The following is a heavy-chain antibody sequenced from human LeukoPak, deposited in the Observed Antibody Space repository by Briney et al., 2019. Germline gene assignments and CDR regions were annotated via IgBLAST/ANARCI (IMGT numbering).Heavy chain of an antibody. CDR3: ARDYYGSGSDY. CDR1: GYTFTSYG. Sequence: ASVKVSCKASGYTFTSYGISWVRQAPGQGLEWMGWISAYNGNANYAQKLQGRVTMTTDTSTSTAYMELRSQSSDDTAVYYCARDYYGSGSDYWGQGTLVTVSS. J-gene: IGHJ4*02. V-gene: IGHV1-18*01. D-gene: IGHD3-10*01. CDR2: ISAYNGNA.